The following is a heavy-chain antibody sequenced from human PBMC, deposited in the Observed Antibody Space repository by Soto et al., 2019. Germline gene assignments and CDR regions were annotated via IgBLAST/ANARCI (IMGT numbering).Heavy chain of an antibody. CDR2: IYYSGRT. CDR3: ARDNILGILYGGMDV. J-gene: IGHJ6*02. CDR1: GGSIRDYF. D-gene: IGHD3-3*01. V-gene: IGHV4-59*01. Sequence: SETLSLTCTVSGGSIRDYFWTWIRQPPGKGLEWIGYIYYSGRTNYNPSLKSRVSISVDTSKNHFSLQLRSVTAADTAVYYCARDNILGILYGGMDVWGQGTTVT.